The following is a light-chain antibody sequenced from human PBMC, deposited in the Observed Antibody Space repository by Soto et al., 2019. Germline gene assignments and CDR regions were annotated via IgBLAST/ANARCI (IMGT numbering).Light chain of an antibody. CDR3: QVWDSNSDRV. V-gene: IGLV3-21*02. CDR1: NIGSKG. CDR2: DDS. Sequence: SYELTQPPSVSVAPGQTARITCGGSNIGSKGVHWYQQKPCQAPVLVVHDDSGRPSGIPQRFSGSNSVNRATLTISRVEAGDEADDYCQVWDSNSDRVFGTGTKVTVL. J-gene: IGLJ1*01.